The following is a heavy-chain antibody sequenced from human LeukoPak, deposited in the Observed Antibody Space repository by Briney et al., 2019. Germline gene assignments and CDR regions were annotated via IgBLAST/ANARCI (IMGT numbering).Heavy chain of an antibody. CDR3: GRHARTDIVGATYYYYYYMDV. Sequence: GASLQISCKGSGYIFTSYWIGWVRQLPGKGLEWMGIIYPGDSDTRYSPSFQGQVTISADNSINTASLQWSSLKASDTVMYYCGRHARTDIVGATYYYYYYMDVWGKGTTVTVSS. J-gene: IGHJ6*03. CDR2: IYPGDSDT. CDR1: GYIFTSYW. D-gene: IGHD1-26*01. V-gene: IGHV5-51*01.